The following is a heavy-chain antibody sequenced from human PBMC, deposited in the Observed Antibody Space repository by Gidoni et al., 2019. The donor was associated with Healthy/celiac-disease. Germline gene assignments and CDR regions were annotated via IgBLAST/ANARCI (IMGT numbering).Heavy chain of an antibody. J-gene: IGHJ4*02. D-gene: IGHD5-18*01. CDR3: ARGRGYSYGLLY. CDR1: GGSISSYY. Sequence: QVQLQESGPGLVKPSETLSLTCTVSGGSISSYYWSWIRQPPGKGLDGIGYIYYSGSTNYNPSLKSRVTISVDTSKNQFSLKLSSVTAADTAVYYCARGRGYSYGLLYWGQGTLVTVSS. V-gene: IGHV4-59*01. CDR2: IYYSGST.